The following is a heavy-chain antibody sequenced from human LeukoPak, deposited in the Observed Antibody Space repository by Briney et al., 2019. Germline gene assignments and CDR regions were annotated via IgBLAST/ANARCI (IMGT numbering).Heavy chain of an antibody. J-gene: IGHJ4*02. D-gene: IGHD3-3*01. CDR3: ARDRGRDYWSDYYFSLDY. V-gene: IGHV3-7*01. CDR2: IKKDGSEQ. Sequence: GGSLRLSCAASGFAFSDYWMSWVRQAPGKGLEWVANIKKDGSEQYYVDSVKGRFTISRDNAKNSLYLQMNSLRAEDTAVYYCARDRGRDYWSDYYFSLDYWGQGTLVTVPS. CDR1: GFAFSDYW.